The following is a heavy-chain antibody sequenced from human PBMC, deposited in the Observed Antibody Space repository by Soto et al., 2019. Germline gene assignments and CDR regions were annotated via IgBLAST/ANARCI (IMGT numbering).Heavy chain of an antibody. V-gene: IGHV4-4*02. J-gene: IGHJ6*02. Sequence: SETLSLTCTLSGGSVRAPDWWNWVRQSPDKELEWIGRVYSIGTTYHNQSLKSRLSMSVDTSKNQFSLNLNSVTAADTAVYYCARAAPSRISSYGMDVWGQGTTVTVSS. D-gene: IGHD6-6*01. CDR2: VYSIGTT. CDR3: ARAAPSRISSYGMDV. CDR1: GGSVRAPDW.